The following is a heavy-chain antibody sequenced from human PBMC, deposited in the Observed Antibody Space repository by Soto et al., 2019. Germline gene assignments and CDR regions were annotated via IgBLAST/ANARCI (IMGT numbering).Heavy chain of an antibody. V-gene: IGHV4-31*03. Sequence: QVQLQESGPGLVKPSQTLSLTCTVSGGSISSGGYYWSWIRQHPGKGLEWIGYIYYSESTHYNPSLKSRVTIAVDTYKNHLSLKLSSVTAADTAVYSCARAWGGYFDYWGQGTLVTVSS. J-gene: IGHJ4*02. CDR3: ARAWGGYFDY. D-gene: IGHD3-16*01. CDR1: GGSISSGGYY. CDR2: IYYSEST.